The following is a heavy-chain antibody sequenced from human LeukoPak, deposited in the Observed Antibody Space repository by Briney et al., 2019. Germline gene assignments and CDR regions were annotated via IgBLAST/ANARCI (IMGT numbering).Heavy chain of an antibody. Sequence: GGSLRLSCAASGFTFSSYEMNWVRQAPGKGLEWVSYISSSSSTIYYADSVKGRFTISRDNAKNSLYLQMNSLRAEDTAVYYCARYSYCSSSSCYRNPYDYWGQGTLVTVSS. J-gene: IGHJ4*02. CDR1: GFTFSSYE. CDR3: ARYSYCSSSSCYRNPYDY. V-gene: IGHV3-48*03. CDR2: ISSSSSTI. D-gene: IGHD2-2*02.